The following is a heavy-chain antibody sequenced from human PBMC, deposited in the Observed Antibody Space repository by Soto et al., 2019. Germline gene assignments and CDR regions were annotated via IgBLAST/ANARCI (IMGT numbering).Heavy chain of an antibody. CDR1: GGTFSSYA. J-gene: IGHJ5*02. CDR2: IIPIFGTA. CDR3: ARVEYSGSYFSWFDP. Sequence: QVQLVQSGAEVKKPGSSVKVSCKASGGTFSSYAISWVRQAPGQGLEWMGGIIPIFGTANYAQRFQGRVTITADESTSTAYMELSSLRSEDTAVYYCARVEYSGSYFSWFDPWGQGTLVTVSS. D-gene: IGHD1-26*01. V-gene: IGHV1-69*01.